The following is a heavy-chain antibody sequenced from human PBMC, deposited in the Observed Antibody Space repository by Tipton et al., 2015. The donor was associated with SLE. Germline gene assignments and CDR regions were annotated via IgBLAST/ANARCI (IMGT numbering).Heavy chain of an antibody. D-gene: IGHD1-1*01. Sequence: RSLRLSCAASGFTFSSYAMHWVRQAPGKGLEWVAVISYDGSNKYYADSVKGRFTISRDNSKNTLYLQMNSLRAEDTAVYYCARDDNWTHGDYWGQGTLVTVSS. CDR2: ISYDGSNK. V-gene: IGHV3-30-3*01. J-gene: IGHJ4*02. CDR3: ARDDNWTHGDY. CDR1: GFTFSSYA.